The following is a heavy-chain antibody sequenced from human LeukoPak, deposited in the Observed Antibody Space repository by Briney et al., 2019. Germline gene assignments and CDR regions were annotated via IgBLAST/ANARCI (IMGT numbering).Heavy chain of an antibody. D-gene: IGHD1-26*01. Sequence: ASVKVSCKASGHTFTNYGISWVRQAPGQGLEWMGWISAYNANTNYAQRLQGRVTMTTDTSTSTAYMELRSLRSDDTAVYFCARDYYSGSYYGDYWGQGTLVTVSS. CDR3: ARDYYSGSYYGDY. V-gene: IGHV1-18*01. J-gene: IGHJ4*02. CDR2: ISAYNANT. CDR1: GHTFTNYG.